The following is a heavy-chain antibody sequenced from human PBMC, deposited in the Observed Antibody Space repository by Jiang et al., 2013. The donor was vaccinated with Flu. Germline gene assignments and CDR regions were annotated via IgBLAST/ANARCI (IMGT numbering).Heavy chain of an antibody. J-gene: IGHJ3*02. V-gene: IGHV4-59*13. Sequence: GSGLVKPSETLSLTCTVSGGSISSYYWSWIRQPPGKGLEWIGYIYYSGSTNYNPSLKSRVTISVDTSKNQFSLKLSSVTAADTAVYYCARDNSPDILTGYYNPHDAFDIWGQGTMVTVSS. D-gene: IGHD3-9*01. CDR1: GGSISSYY. CDR2: IYYSGST. CDR3: ARDNSPDILTGYYNPHDAFDI.